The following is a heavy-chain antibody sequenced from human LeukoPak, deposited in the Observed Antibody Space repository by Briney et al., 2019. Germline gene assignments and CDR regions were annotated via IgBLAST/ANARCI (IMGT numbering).Heavy chain of an antibody. CDR1: GFTFSGSA. CDR2: IRSKANNYAT. Sequence: GGSLTLSCAASGFTFSGSAIHWVRQASGKGLEGVGRIRSKANNYATTYAESVKGRFTISRDDSKNTAYLQINSLETDDTAMYYCTRREQWLGHWYFGVWGRGALVTVSS. D-gene: IGHD6-19*01. J-gene: IGHJ2*01. CDR3: TRREQWLGHWYFGV. V-gene: IGHV3-73*01.